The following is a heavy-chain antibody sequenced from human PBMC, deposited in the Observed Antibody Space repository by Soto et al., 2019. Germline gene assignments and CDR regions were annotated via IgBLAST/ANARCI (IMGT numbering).Heavy chain of an antibody. CDR1: GYTFTGYY. V-gene: IGHV1-2*02. J-gene: IGHJ5*02. CDR2: INPNSGGT. CDR3: ARVISKWLLSFDP. D-gene: IGHD3-3*01. Sequence: GASVKVSCKASGYTFTGYYMHWVRQAPGQGLEWMGWINPNSGGTNYAQKFQGRVTMTRDTSISTAYMELSRLRSDDTAVYYCARVISKWLLSFDPWGQGTLVTVSS.